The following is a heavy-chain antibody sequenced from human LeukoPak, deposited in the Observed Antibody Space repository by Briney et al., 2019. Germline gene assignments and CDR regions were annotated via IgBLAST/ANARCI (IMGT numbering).Heavy chain of an antibody. CDR2: ISYDGSNK. CDR3: VTDGGPNYYDTFDY. V-gene: IGHV3-30-3*01. D-gene: IGHD3-22*01. J-gene: IGHJ4*02. CDR1: GFTVSSNY. Sequence: AGGSLRLSCAASGFTVSSNYMSWVRQAPGKGLEWVAVISYDGSNKYYADSVKGRFTISRDNSKNTLYLQMNSLRAEDTAVYYCVTDGGPNYYDTFDYWGQGTLVTVSS.